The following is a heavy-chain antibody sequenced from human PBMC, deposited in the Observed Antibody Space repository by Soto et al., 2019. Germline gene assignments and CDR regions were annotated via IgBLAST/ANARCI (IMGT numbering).Heavy chain of an antibody. CDR1: GYTFTSYG. Sequence: QVQLVQSGAEVKKPGASVKVSCKASGYTFTSYGISWVRQAPGQGRERMGWISAYNGNTNYSQKLQGRVTMTTDTSTSTAYMELRSLRSDDTDVYYCARTYYYYISGYDVDYWGQGTLVTVSS. CDR2: ISAYNGNT. D-gene: IGHD3-22*01. CDR3: ARTYYYYISGYDVDY. V-gene: IGHV1-18*04. J-gene: IGHJ4*02.